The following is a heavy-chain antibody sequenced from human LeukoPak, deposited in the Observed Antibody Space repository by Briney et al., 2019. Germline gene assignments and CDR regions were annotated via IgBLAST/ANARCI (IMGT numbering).Heavy chain of an antibody. CDR1: GGSISGYY. CDR3: ARQGFRSTWFDP. V-gene: IGHV4-59*08. J-gene: IGHJ5*02. Sequence: SETLSLTCTVSGGSISGYYWSWIRQPPGKGLEWIGFIYYTGNTNYNPSLKSRVTISVDTSKNQFSLKVNSVTAADTAVYYCARQGFRSTWFDPWGQGTLVTVSS. CDR2: IYYTGNT.